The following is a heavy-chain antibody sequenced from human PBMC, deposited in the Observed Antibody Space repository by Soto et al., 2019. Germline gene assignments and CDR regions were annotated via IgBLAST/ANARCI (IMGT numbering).Heavy chain of an antibody. CDR1: GYTFTSYG. Sequence: ASVKVSCKASGYTFTSYGISWVRQAPGQGLEWMGWISAYNGNTNYAQKLQGRVTMTTDTSTSTAYMELRSLRSDDTAVYYCARDREVAYCGGDLLCDYYYYGMDVWGQGTTVTVSS. CDR3: ARDREVAYCGGDLLCDYYYYGMDV. J-gene: IGHJ6*02. V-gene: IGHV1-18*01. CDR2: ISAYNGNT. D-gene: IGHD2-21*02.